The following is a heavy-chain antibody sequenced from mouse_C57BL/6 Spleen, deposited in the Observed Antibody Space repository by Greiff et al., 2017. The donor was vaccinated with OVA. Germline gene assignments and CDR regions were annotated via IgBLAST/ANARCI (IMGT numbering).Heavy chain of an antibody. D-gene: IGHD4-1*01. CDR3: TPLGRGAY. V-gene: IGHV1-15*01. J-gene: IGHJ3*01. CDR2: IDPETGGT. Sequence: VKLQESGAELVRPGASVTLSCKASGYTFTDYEMHWVKQTPVHGLEWIGAIDPETGGTAYNQKFKGKAILTADKSSSTAYMELRSLTSEDSAVYYCTPLGRGAYWGQGTLVTVSA. CDR1: GYTFTDYE.